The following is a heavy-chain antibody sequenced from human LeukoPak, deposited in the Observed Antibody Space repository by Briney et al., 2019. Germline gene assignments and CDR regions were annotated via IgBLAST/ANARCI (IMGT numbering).Heavy chain of an antibody. V-gene: IGHV4-34*01. CDR2: INHSGST. Sequence: SETLSLTCAVYGGSFSGYYWSWNRQPPGKGLEWIGEINHSGSTNYNPSLKSRVTISVDTSKNQFSLKLSSVTAADTAVYYCARQEEGSSSWYMGGAWFDPWGQGTLVTVSS. D-gene: IGHD6-13*01. CDR3: ARQEEGSSSWYMGGAWFDP. J-gene: IGHJ5*02. CDR1: GGSFSGYY.